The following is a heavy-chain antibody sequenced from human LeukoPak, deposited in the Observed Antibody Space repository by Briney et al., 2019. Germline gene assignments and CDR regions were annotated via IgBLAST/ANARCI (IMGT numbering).Heavy chain of an antibody. CDR1: GFTVSNDY. CDR2: IKSKTDGGTT. CDR3: TTRKDGYNP. J-gene: IGHJ4*02. Sequence: GGSLRLSCAASGFTVSNDYMAWVRQAPGKGPEWVGRIKSKTDGGTTDYAAPVKGRFTIARDDSKNTLYLQMNSLKTEDTAVYYCTTRKDGYNPWGQGTLVTVSS. D-gene: IGHD5-24*01. V-gene: IGHV3-15*01.